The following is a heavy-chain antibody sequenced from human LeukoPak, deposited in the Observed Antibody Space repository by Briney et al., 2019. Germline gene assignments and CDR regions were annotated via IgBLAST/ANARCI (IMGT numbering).Heavy chain of an antibody. V-gene: IGHV1-18*01. J-gene: IGHJ3*02. CDR1: GYTFTSYG. D-gene: IGHD3-3*01. Sequence: GASVKVSCKASGYTFTSYGISWVRQAPGQGLEWMGWISAYNGNTNYAQKLQGRVTMTTDTSTSTAYMELRSLRPDDTAVYYCARDQPRDYDFWSGYYLPDAFDIWGQGTMVTVSS. CDR2: ISAYNGNT. CDR3: ARDQPRDYDFWSGYYLPDAFDI.